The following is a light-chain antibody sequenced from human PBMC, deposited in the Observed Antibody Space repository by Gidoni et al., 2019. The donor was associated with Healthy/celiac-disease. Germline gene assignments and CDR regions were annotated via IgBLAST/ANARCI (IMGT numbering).Light chain of an antibody. CDR3: QQSYSTLRT. Sequence: DIQMTQSPSSLSASVGDRFTITCRASQSISIYLNWYQQKPWKAPKLLIYAASSLQSAVPSRFSGSVSVTDFTLTISSLQPEDFATYYCQQSYSTLRTFGQGTKVEIK. J-gene: IGKJ1*01. CDR1: QSISIY. CDR2: AAS. V-gene: IGKV1-39*01.